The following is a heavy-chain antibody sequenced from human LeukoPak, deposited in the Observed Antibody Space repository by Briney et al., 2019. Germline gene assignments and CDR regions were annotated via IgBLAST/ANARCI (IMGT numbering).Heavy chain of an antibody. CDR2: IYYSGST. CDR1: GGSISSYY. V-gene: IGHV4-59*01. D-gene: IGHD5-12*01. J-gene: IGHJ4*02. Sequence: PSETLSLTCTVSGGSISSYYWSWIRQPPGKGLEWMGYIYYSGSTNYNPSLKSRVTISVDTSKNQFSLKLSSVTAADTAVYYCATQRRIVATTYFDYWGQGTLVTVSS. CDR3: ATQRRIVATTYFDY.